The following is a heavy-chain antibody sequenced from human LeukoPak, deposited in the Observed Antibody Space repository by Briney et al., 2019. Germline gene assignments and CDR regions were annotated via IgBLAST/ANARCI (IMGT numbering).Heavy chain of an antibody. V-gene: IGHV3-23*01. D-gene: IGHD2-2*01. J-gene: IGHJ3*02. CDR3: AKDRGHCSSTSCHLSAFDI. CDR2: ISGSGGST. Sequence: GGSLRLSCAASGVTFSSYAMSWLRQARGKGREGVSAISGSGGSTYYADSVKRWFTISRDNSKNTLYLQMKSLRAEDTAVYYCAKDRGHCSSTSCHLSAFDIWGQGTMVTVSS. CDR1: GVTFSSYA.